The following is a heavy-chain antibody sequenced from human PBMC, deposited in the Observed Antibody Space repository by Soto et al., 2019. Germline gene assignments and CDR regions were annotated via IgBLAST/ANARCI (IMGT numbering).Heavy chain of an antibody. CDR2: IYHSGST. CDR1: GGSISSGGYS. Sequence: QLQLQESGSGLVRPSQTLSLNCAVSGGSISSGGYSWNWIRQPPGTGLEWIGYIYHSGSTLYNPDLKSRVTIAVDKSKNQFSLKLSSVTAADTAVYYCARDQLEGNWFDPWGQGTLVTVSS. CDR3: ARDQLEGNWFDP. J-gene: IGHJ5*02. V-gene: IGHV4-30-2*01. D-gene: IGHD1-1*01.